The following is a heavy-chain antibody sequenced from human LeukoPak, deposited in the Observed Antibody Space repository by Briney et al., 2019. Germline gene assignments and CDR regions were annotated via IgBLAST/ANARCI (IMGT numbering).Heavy chain of an antibody. V-gene: IGHV1-3*03. CDR2: INAGNGNT. CDR3: ARSPRSGWNWFDP. D-gene: IGHD6-19*01. J-gene: IGHJ5*02. CDR1: GYTFTGYY. Sequence: ASVKVSCKASGYTFTGYYMHWVRQAPGQGLEWMGWINAGNGNTKYSQEFQGRVTITRDTSASTAYMELSSLRSEDMAVYYCARSPRSGWNWFDPWGQGTLVTVSS.